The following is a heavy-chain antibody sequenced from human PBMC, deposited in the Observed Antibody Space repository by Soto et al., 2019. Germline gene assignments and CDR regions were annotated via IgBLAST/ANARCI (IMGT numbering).Heavy chain of an antibody. CDR3: AKDRVRYGGNPTVDP. J-gene: IGHJ5*02. V-gene: IGHV3-23*01. CDR2: ISGSGGST. D-gene: IGHD2-15*01. Sequence: GGSLRLSCAASGFTFSSYAMSWVRQAPVKGLEWVSAISGSGGSTYYADSVKGRFTISRDNSKNTLYLQMNSLRAEDTAVYYCAKDRVRYGGNPTVDPWGQGTLVTVSS. CDR1: GFTFSSYA.